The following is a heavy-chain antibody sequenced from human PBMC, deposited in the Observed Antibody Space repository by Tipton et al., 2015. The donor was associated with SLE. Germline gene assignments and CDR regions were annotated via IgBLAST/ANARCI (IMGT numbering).Heavy chain of an antibody. D-gene: IGHD6-13*01. CDR2: ISAYNGNT. Sequence: QVQLVQSGSELKKPGASVKVSCKASGYTFISYGISWVRQAPGQGLEWMGWISAYNGNTNYAQKLQGRVTMTTDTSTSTAYMELRSLRSDDTAMYYCALLLAAAVDFQHWGQGTLVTVSS. CDR1: GYTFISYG. J-gene: IGHJ1*01. CDR3: ALLLAAAVDFQH. V-gene: IGHV1-18*01.